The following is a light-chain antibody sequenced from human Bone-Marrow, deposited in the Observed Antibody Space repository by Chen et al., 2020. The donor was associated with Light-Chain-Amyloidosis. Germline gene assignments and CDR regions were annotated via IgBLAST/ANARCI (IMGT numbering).Light chain of an antibody. CDR3: SSYTSSSTLE. J-gene: IGLJ3*02. V-gene: IGLV2-14*01. CDR2: DVS. Sequence: QSALTQPAPVSGSPGQAITISCTGTSSDVGGYNFVSWYQQHPGTAPKLMIYDVSNRPSGVSNRFSGSKSGNTASLTISGLQAEDEADYYCSSYTSSSTLEFGGGTKLTVL. CDR1: SSDVGGYNF.